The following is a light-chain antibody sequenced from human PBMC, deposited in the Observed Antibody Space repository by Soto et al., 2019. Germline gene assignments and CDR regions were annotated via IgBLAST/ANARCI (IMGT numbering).Light chain of an antibody. CDR1: QSVSSY. Sequence: EIVLTQSPATLSLSPGERATLSCRASQSVSSYLACYQQKPGQAPRLLIYDASNRATGIPARFSGSGSGTDFPLTISSLEPEDFAVYYCQQRSNWPLMYTFGQGTKLEIK. V-gene: IGKV3-11*01. CDR3: QQRSNWPLMYT. J-gene: IGKJ2*01. CDR2: DAS.